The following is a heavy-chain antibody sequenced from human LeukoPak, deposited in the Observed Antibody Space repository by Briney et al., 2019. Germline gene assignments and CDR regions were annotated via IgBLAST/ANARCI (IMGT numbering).Heavy chain of an antibody. CDR3: ARDADGYED. CDR2: IKEDGSED. Sequence: GGSLRLSCAASGFTFSRAWMSWLRQAPGKGLERVANIKEDGSEDYYADSVKGRFAISKDNAKNSLYLQMNSLRAEDTAMYYCARDADGYEDWGQGTLVTVSS. D-gene: IGHD5-18*01. V-gene: IGHV3-7*01. CDR1: GFTFSRAW. J-gene: IGHJ4*02.